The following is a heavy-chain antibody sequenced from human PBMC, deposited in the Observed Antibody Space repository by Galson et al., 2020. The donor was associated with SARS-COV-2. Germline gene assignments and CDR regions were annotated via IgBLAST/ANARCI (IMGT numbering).Heavy chain of an antibody. CDR1: GFTFSSYA. CDR2: ISGSGGST. D-gene: IGHD6-19*01. V-gene: IGHV3-23*01. CDR3: AKDPQQWLTDYFDY. Sequence: GESLKISCAASGFTFSSYAMRWVRQAPGKGLEWVSAISGSGGSTYYADSVKGRFTISRDNSKNTLYLQMNSLRAEDTAVYYCAKDPQQWLTDYFDYWGQGTLVTVSS. J-gene: IGHJ4*02.